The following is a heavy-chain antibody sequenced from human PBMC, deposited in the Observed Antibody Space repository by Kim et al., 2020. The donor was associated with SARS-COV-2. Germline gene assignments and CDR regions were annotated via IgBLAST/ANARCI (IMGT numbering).Heavy chain of an antibody. V-gene: IGHV4-59*08. CDR3: AGQGCSSTSCYSFDY. D-gene: IGHD2-2*02. CDR2: ISYSGST. Sequence: SETLSLTCTVSGGSISSYYWSWIRQPPGKGLEWIGYISYSGSTNYNPSLKSRVTIPVDTSKNQSSLKLSSVTAADTAGYYCAGQGCSSTSCYSFDYWGQGTLVTVSS. CDR1: GGSISSYY. J-gene: IGHJ4*02.